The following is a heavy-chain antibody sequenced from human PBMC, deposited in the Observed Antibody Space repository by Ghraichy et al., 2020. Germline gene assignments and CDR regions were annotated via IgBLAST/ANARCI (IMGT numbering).Heavy chain of an antibody. D-gene: IGHD7-27*01. J-gene: IGHJ4*02. V-gene: IGHV3-7*01. CDR3: AKGSTGDDYFDY. Sequence: GALRLSCAVSGITVSTYWMSWVRQAPGKGLEWVANIKPDGSAKHYVDSVKDRFTISRDDTKNSLYLQMNSLRAEDTAVYYCAKGSTGDDYFDYWGQGTLVTFSS. CDR1: GITVSTYW. CDR2: IKPDGSAK.